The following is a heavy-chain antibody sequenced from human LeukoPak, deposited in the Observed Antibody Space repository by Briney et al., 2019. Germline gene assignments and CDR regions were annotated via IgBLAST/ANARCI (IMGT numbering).Heavy chain of an antibody. CDR3: ARDWGARFSGSNPGAFDI. CDR1: GFTFSSSA. Sequence: GGSLRLSCAASGFTFSSSAMSWVRQAPGKGLEWVSAISNNGGYTYYADSVQGRFTISRDNSKSTLCLQMNSLRAEDTAVYYCARDWGARFSGSNPGAFDIWGQGTMVTVSS. J-gene: IGHJ3*02. V-gene: IGHV3-23*01. CDR2: ISNNGGYT. D-gene: IGHD1-26*01.